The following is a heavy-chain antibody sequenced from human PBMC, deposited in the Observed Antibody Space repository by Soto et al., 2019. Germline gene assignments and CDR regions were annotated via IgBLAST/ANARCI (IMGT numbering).Heavy chain of an antibody. CDR3: GRRSYGWCSSGLDF. CDR1: GGYIRSFC. D-gene: IGHD3-16*01. J-gene: IGHJ4*02. V-gene: IGHV4-59*08. CDR2: IYYSGST. Sequence: SQTLSLICTVSGGYIRSFCCRWIRKHQGKGQEWIGDIYYSGSTNSNPSLKSRVTISVDTSKNQFSLKLTAMAAADSAMYYSGRRSYGWCSSGLDFWGQGTLVTVSS.